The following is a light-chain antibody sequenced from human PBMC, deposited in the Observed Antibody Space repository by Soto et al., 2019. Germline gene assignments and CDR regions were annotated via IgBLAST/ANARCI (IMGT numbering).Light chain of an antibody. Sequence: QCVLTQAPSASGAPGEAVTISCNGTNRDFGGYNYVSWYQQHPGKAPKLMIYDVSKRPSGVPDRFSGSKSGNTASLTVSGLQAEDEADYYCSSYAGTNIHYVFGTGTKVTVL. CDR1: NRDFGGYNY. V-gene: IGLV2-8*01. CDR3: SSYAGTNIHYV. CDR2: DVS. J-gene: IGLJ1*01.